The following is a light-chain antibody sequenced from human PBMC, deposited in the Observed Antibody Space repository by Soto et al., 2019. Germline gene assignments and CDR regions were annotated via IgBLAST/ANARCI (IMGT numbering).Light chain of an antibody. CDR3: QQYNTYPLT. V-gene: IGKV1-5*03. J-gene: IGKJ4*01. CDR2: KAS. CDR1: QSISSW. Sequence: DIQMTQSPSTLSASVGDRVTITCRASQSISSWLAWYQQKPGKAPNLLIYKASTLESGVPSRFSGSGSGTEFTLTINRLQPDDSATYYCQQYNTYPLTFGGGSRVEIK.